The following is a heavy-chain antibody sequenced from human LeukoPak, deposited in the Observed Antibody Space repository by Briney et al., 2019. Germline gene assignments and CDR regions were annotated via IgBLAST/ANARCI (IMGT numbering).Heavy chain of an antibody. V-gene: IGHV3-23*01. CDR1: GFTFSDHA. Sequence: GGSLRLSCAASGFTFSDHAMSWVRQAPAKGLEWVSSINGNGGGSYYIDSVKGRFTVSRDNSENALYLQMNSLRAEDTAVYYCAKVRYSGSYYAAFDIWGQGTMVTVSS. CDR3: AKVRYSGSYYAAFDI. D-gene: IGHD1-26*01. J-gene: IGHJ3*02. CDR2: INGNGGGS.